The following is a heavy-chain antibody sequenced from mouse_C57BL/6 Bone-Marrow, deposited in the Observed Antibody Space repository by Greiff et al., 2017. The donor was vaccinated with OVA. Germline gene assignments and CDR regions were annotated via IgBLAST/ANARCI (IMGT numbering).Heavy chain of an antibody. CDR3: ARSTLYYYGSSHWYFDV. CDR2: IYPGSGNT. Sequence: QVQLQQSGAELVRPGASVKLSCKASGYTFTDYYINWVKQRPGQGLEWIARIYPGSGNTYYNEKFKGKATLTAEKSSSTAYMQLSSLTSEDSAVYFCARSTLYYYGSSHWYFDVWGTGTTVTVSS. J-gene: IGHJ1*03. CDR1: GYTFTDYY. V-gene: IGHV1-76*01. D-gene: IGHD1-1*01.